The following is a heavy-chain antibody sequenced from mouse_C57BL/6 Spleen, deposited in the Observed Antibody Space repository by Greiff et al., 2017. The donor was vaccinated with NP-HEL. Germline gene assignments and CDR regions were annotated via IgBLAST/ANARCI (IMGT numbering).Heavy chain of an antibody. V-gene: IGHV1-50*01. CDR3: ARRRGYDEGMDY. Sequence: VQLQQSGAELVKPGASVKLSCKASGYTFTSYWMQWVKQRPGQGLEWIGEIDPSDSSTNYNQKFKGKATLTVDTSSSTAYMQLSSLTSEDSAVYYCARRRGYDEGMDYWGQGTSVTVSS. J-gene: IGHJ4*01. CDR1: GYTFTSYW. D-gene: IGHD2-2*01. CDR2: IDPSDSST.